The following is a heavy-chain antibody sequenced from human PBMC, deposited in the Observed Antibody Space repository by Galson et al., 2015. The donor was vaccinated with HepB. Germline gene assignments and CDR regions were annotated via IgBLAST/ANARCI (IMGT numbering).Heavy chain of an antibody. J-gene: IGHJ4*02. CDR2: ISAYNGNT. CDR3: ARVAEYYYGSGSYYFDY. Sequence: SVKVSCKASGYTFTSYGISWVRQAPGQGLEWMGWISAYNGNTNYAQKLQGRVTMTTDTSTSTAYMELRSLRSDDTAVYYCARVAEYYYGSGSYYFDYWGQGTLVTVSS. V-gene: IGHV1-18*04. D-gene: IGHD3-10*01. CDR1: GYTFTSYG.